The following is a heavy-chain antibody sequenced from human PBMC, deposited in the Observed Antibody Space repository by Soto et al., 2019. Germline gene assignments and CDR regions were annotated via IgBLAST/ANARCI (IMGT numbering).Heavy chain of an antibody. CDR1: GFTFSSYA. D-gene: IGHD6-6*01. CDR2: ISGSGGST. V-gene: IGHV3-23*01. Sequence: PGGSLRLSCAASGFTFSSYAMSWVRQAPGKGLEWVSAISGSGGSTYYADSVKGRFTISRDNSKNTLYLQMNSLRAEDTAVYYCAKDFPYSSSQQPHYYYYYYVMDVWGQGTTASFSS. CDR3: AKDFPYSSSQQPHYYYYYYVMDV. J-gene: IGHJ6*02.